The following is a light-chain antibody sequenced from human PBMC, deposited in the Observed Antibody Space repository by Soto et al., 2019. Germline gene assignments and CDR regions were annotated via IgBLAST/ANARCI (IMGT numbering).Light chain of an antibody. CDR3: QQLITSPRT. Sequence: EILLTQSPYTLSVSLGDRATLTCRASQGISRYLGWYQQKPGKAPKLLIYGASTLAAGVPSRFSGSGSGTDFTLTISSLQPEDFAIYYCQQLITSPRTFGQGTKVDIK. CDR1: QGISRY. V-gene: IGKV1-9*01. J-gene: IGKJ3*01. CDR2: GAS.